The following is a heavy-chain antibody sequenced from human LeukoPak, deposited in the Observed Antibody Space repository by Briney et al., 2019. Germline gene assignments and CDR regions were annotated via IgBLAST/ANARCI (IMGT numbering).Heavy chain of an antibody. CDR1: GFTFSSYG. CDR3: ARDLGGATTWGDY. CDR2: IWYDGSNK. D-gene: IGHD1-26*01. V-gene: IGHV3-33*01. J-gene: IGHJ4*02. Sequence: GRSLRLSSAASGFTFSSYGMHWVRQAPGKGLEWVAVIWYDGSNKYYADSVKGRFTISRDNSKNTLYLQMNSLRAEDTAVYYCARDLGGATTWGDYWGQGTLVTVSS.